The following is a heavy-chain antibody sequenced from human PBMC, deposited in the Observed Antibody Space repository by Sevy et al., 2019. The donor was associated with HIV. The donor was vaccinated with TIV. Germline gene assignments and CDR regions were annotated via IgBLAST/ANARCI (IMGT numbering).Heavy chain of an antibody. CDR3: ANSVAGTFYYYYGMDV. J-gene: IGHJ6*02. V-gene: IGHV3-23*01. Sequence: GGSLRLSCAASGFTFSSYAMSWVRQAPGKGLEWVSAISGSGGSTYYADSVKGRFTISRDNSKNTLYLQMNSLRAEDTAVYYCANSVAGTFYYYYGMDVWGQGTKVTVSS. CDR2: ISGSGGST. CDR1: GFTFSSYA. D-gene: IGHD6-19*01.